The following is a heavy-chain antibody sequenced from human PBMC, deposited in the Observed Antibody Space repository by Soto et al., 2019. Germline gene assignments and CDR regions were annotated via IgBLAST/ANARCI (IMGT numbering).Heavy chain of an antibody. CDR2: IYYSGST. V-gene: IGHV4-59*08. Sequence: PSETLSLTCTVSGGSISSYYWSWIRQPPGKGLEWIGYIYYSGSTNYNPSLKSRVTISVDTSKNQFSLKLSSVTAADTAVYYCASLMDGSYNFDYWGQGTLVTVSS. D-gene: IGHD1-26*01. CDR1: GGSISSYY. CDR3: ASLMDGSYNFDY. J-gene: IGHJ4*02.